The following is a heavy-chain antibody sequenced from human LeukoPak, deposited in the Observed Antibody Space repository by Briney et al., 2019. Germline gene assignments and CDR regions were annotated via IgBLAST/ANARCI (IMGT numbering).Heavy chain of an antibody. Sequence: GASVKVSCKASGYTFTSYGISWVRQAPGQGLEWMGWISAYNGNTNYAQKLQGRVTMTTDTSTSTAYMELRSLRPDDTAVYYCARDQAFSGSYGKAPFLFDYWGQGTLVTVSS. D-gene: IGHD1-26*01. CDR3: ARDQAFSGSYGKAPFLFDY. V-gene: IGHV1-18*01. CDR2: ISAYNGNT. CDR1: GYTFTSYG. J-gene: IGHJ4*02.